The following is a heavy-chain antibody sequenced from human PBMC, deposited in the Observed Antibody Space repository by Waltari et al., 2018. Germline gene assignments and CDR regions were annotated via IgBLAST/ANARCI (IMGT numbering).Heavy chain of an antibody. CDR2: IIPIFGTA. CDR1: GGTFSSYA. V-gene: IGHV1-69*08. J-gene: IGHJ6*02. CDR3: AAGGLWEPGDYYYGMDV. D-gene: IGHD1-26*01. Sequence: QVQLVQSGAEVKKPGSSVKVSCKASGGTFSSYAISWVRQAPGQGLEWMRRIIPIFGTANYAQKFQGRVTITADKSTSTAYMELSSLRSEDTAVYYCAAGGLWEPGDYYYGMDVWGQGTTVTVSS.